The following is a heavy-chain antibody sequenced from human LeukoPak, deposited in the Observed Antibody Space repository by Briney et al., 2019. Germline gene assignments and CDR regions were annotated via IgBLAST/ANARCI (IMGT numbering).Heavy chain of an antibody. CDR2: IIPIFGTA. D-gene: IGHD5-24*01. Sequence: ASVKVSCKVSGGTFSSYAISWVRQAPGQGLEWMGGIIPIFGTANYAQKFQGRVTITADESTSTAYMELSSLRSEDTAVYYCASQMLGGQRWLQFAIPYYFDYWGQGTLVTVSS. V-gene: IGHV1-69*13. CDR3: ASQMLGGQRWLQFAIPYYFDY. J-gene: IGHJ4*02. CDR1: GGTFSSYA.